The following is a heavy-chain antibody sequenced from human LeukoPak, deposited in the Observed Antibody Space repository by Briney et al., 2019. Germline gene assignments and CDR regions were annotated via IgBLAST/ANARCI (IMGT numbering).Heavy chain of an antibody. CDR2: INPNSGGT. CDR3: ARASYGGNSEDYFDY. J-gene: IGHJ4*02. V-gene: IGHV1-2*02. CDR1: GYTFTGYY. D-gene: IGHD4-23*01. Sequence: ASVKVPCKASGYTFTGYYMHWVRQAPGKGLEWMGWINPNSGGTNYAQKFQGRVTMTRDTSISTAYMELSRLRSDDTAVYYCARASYGGNSEDYFDYWGQGTLVTVSS.